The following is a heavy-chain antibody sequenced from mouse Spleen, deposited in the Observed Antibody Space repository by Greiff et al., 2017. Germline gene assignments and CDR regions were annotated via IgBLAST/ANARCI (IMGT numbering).Heavy chain of an antibody. CDR2: IRNKANGYTT. Sequence: VQLKESGGGLVQPGGSLRLSCATSGFTFTDYYMSWVRQPPGKALEWLGFIRNKANGYTTEYSASVKGRFTISRDTSQSILYLQMNTLRAEDSATYYCARDRGYFDVWGAGTTVTVSS. CDR3: ARDRGYFDV. V-gene: IGHV7-3*02. CDR1: GFTFTDYY. J-gene: IGHJ1*01.